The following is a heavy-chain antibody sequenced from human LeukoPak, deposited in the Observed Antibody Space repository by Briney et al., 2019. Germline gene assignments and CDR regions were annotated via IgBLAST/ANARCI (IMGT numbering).Heavy chain of an antibody. V-gene: IGHV3-23*01. J-gene: IGHJ4*02. CDR1: GFTFSSYG. CDR2: ISGSGGST. D-gene: IGHD2-2*01. CDR3: AKRNTIQFRRAYFDY. Sequence: PGGSLRLSCAASGFTFSSYGMSWVRQAPGKGLEWVSAISGSGGSTYYADSVKGRFTISRDNSKNTLYLQMNSLRAEDTAVYYCAKRNTIQFRRAYFDYWGQGTLVTVSS.